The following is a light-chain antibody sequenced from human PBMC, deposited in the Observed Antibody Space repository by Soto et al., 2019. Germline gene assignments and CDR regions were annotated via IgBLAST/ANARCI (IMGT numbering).Light chain of an antibody. Sequence: EIVLTQSPGTLSLSPGERATLSCRASQIVSSTYLAWFQQKPGQAPRLLIYGASTRATGIPDRFSGSGSGTDFTLTISGLEPEDFAVYYCQQRSNWFLTFGGGTKVEIK. CDR2: GAS. J-gene: IGKJ4*01. CDR1: QIVSSTY. CDR3: QQRSNWFLT. V-gene: IGKV3D-20*02.